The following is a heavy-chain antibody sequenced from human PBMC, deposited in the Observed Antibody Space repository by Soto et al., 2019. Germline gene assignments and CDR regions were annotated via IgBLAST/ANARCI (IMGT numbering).Heavy chain of an antibody. CDR1: GDSISSVYNY. Sequence: TLSLTCTVSGDSISSVYNYWSWIRQPPGKALEWLALIDWDDDKYYSTSLKTRLTISKDTSKNQVVLTMTNMDPVDTATYYCARGLTGFDYWGQGTLVTVSS. D-gene: IGHD3-9*01. CDR2: IDWDDDK. CDR3: ARGLTGFDY. J-gene: IGHJ4*02. V-gene: IGHV2-70*18.